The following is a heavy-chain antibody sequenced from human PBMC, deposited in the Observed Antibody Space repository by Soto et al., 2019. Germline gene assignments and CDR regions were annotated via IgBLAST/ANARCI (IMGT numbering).Heavy chain of an antibody. CDR1: GLTFNRYW. D-gene: IGHD2-15*01. CDR2: INTDGTNS. V-gene: IGHV3-74*01. Sequence: PGGSLRLSCAASGLTFNRYWMHWVRHAPGKGLVWVSHINTDGTNSHYADSVKGRFTISRDNAKSTLFLQMNSLRDEDTAVYYCAREFCSGGNCYTYYFDPWGQGIPVTVSS. J-gene: IGHJ5*02. CDR3: AREFCSGGNCYTYYFDP.